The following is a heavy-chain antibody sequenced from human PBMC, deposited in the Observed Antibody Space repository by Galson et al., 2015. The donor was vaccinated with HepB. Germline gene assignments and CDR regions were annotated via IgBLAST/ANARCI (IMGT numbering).Heavy chain of an antibody. CDR1: GFSLSTSGMC. D-gene: IGHD1-1*01. Sequence: PALVKPTQTLTLTCTFSGFSLSTSGMCVSWIRQPPGKALEWLARIDWDDDEFYSTSLKTRLTISKDTSKNQVVLTMTNMDPVDTATYYCARSSHNFGRYYFDSWGQGTLVTVSS. CDR2: IDWDDDE. V-gene: IGHV2-70*17. CDR3: ARSSHNFGRYYFDS. J-gene: IGHJ4*02.